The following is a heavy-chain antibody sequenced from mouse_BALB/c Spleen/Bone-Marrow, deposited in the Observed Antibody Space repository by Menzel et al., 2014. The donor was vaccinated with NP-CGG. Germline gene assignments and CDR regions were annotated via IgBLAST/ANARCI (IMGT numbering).Heavy chain of an antibody. CDR1: GFTFSSYG. CDR2: ISGGGSYT. J-gene: IGHJ4*01. CDR3: ARGHYRYDAYAMDY. D-gene: IGHD2-14*01. V-gene: IGHV5-9-2*01. Sequence: EVHLVESGGGLVKPGGSLKLSCAASGFTFSSYGMSWVRQTPEKRLEWVATISGGGSYTYYPDSVKGRFTISRDNAKNNLYLQMGSLRSEDTALYYCARGHYRYDAYAMDYWGQGTSVTVSS.